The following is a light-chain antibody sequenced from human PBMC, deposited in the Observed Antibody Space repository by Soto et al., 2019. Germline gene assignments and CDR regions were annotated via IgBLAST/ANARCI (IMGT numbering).Light chain of an antibody. CDR3: EQHVNSVYI. J-gene: IGKJ2*01. CDR1: QTIIGNY. CDR2: GAS. Sequence: DSVLTQSPGTLSVSPGDRATLSCRASQTIIGNYLAWYQQKPGQAPRLLIYGASNMATGVPDRFSGSYSGTDFSLTITRLEPEDFAVYYCEQHVNSVYIFGQGTRLEIK. V-gene: IGKV3-20*01.